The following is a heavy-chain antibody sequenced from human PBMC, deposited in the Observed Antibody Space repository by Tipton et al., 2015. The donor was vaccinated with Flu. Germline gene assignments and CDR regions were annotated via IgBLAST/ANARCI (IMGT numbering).Heavy chain of an antibody. CDR1: GYSFTSYW. J-gene: IGHJ3*01. CDR2: IYPGDSDT. Sequence: QLVQSGAEVKKPGESLKISCQASGYSFTSYWIGWVRQMPGKGLEWMGIIYPGDSDTRYSPSFQGQVTISADKSVTTAYLQWSSLKASDTAMYYCARKYCSSTTCYQALDVWGQGTMVTVSS. CDR3: ARKYCSSTTCYQALDV. D-gene: IGHD2-2*01. V-gene: IGHV5-51*03.